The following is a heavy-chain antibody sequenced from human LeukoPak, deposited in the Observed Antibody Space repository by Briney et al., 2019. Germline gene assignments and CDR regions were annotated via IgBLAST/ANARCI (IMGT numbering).Heavy chain of an antibody. V-gene: IGHV4-39*07. D-gene: IGHD2/OR15-2a*01. J-gene: IGHJ4*02. Sequence: PSETLSLTCTVSGGSISSSSYYWGWIRQPPGKGLEWIGSIYYSGSTYYNPSLKSRVTISVDTSKNQFSLKLSSVTAADTAVYYCARIPPRPPRIFDYWGQGTLVTVSS. CDR3: ARIPPRPPRIFDY. CDR1: GGSISSSSYY. CDR2: IYYSGST.